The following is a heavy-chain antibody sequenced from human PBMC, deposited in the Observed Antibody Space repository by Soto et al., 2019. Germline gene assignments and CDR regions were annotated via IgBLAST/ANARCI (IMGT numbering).Heavy chain of an antibody. CDR3: ARGTRNWNYP. CDR1: VNSIISGGYY. J-gene: IGHJ5*02. V-gene: IGHV4-31*03. Sequence: SQTMSLACTVSVNSIISGGYYWTWIRQHPGKGLEWIGYIFYSGSTYYNPSLKSRVTISIHTSKNQFSLKLTSVTAADTAVYYCARGTRNWNYPWGRRTRVIVSS. CDR2: IFYSGST.